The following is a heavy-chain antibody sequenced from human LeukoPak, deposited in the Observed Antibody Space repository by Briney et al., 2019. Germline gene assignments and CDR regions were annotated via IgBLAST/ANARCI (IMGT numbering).Heavy chain of an antibody. CDR3: ARGPLTVTRGFDP. CDR1: GGSISSYY. J-gene: IGHJ5*02. CDR2: IYYSGST. V-gene: IGHV4-59*12. Sequence: SETLSLTCTVSGGSISSYYWSWIRQPPGKGLEWIGSIYYSGSTYYNPSLKSRLTMSVDTSKNQFSLKLSSVTAADTAVYYCARGPLTVTRGFDPWGQGTLVTVSS. D-gene: IGHD4-17*01.